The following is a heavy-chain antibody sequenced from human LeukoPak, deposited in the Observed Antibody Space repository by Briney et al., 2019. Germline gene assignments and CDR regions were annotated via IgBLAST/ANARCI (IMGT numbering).Heavy chain of an antibody. J-gene: IGHJ4*02. CDR1: GGSISSYY. CDR3: ARSPPGPPPPRHFDY. V-gene: IGHV4-59*01. Sequence: PSETLSLTCTVSGGSISSYYWSWIRQPPGKGLEWIGYIYYSGSTNYNPSLKSRVTISVDTSKNQFSLKLSSVTAADTAVYYCARSPPGPPPPRHFDYWGQGTLVTVSS. CDR2: IYYSGST.